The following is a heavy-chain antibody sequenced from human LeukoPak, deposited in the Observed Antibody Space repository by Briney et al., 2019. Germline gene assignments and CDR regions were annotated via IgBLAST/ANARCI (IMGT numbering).Heavy chain of an antibody. J-gene: IGHJ4*02. D-gene: IGHD5-18*01. CDR2: LSGSGGST. CDR1: GFPFSSYA. Sequence: GGSLRLSCVFSGFPFSSYAMSWVRHAPGKGLEWVSSLSGSGGSTYYADSVKGRFTISRDNSKNTLYLQMNSLRVEDTGVYYCAKDPHTGYSFAYWGQGTLVTVSS. V-gene: IGHV3-23*01. CDR3: AKDPHTGYSFAY.